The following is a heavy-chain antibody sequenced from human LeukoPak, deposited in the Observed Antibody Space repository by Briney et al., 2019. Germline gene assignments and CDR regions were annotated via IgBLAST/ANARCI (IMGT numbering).Heavy chain of an antibody. J-gene: IGHJ4*02. D-gene: IGHD3-22*01. V-gene: IGHV1-8*01. CDR2: MNPNSGNT. CDR1: GYSFTSYD. Sequence: ASVKVSCKASGYSFTSYDINWVRQATGQGLEWMGWMNPNSGNTGYAQKFQGRVSITRNNSISTAYMELSSLRSEDTAVYYCARGPYDSSGYRFDYWGQGTLVTVSS. CDR3: ARGPYDSSGYRFDY.